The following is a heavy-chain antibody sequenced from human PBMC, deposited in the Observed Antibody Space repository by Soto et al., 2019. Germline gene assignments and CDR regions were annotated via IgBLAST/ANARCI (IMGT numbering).Heavy chain of an antibody. CDR1: GGSISSSNW. CDR3: ARDLSKVGATALGY. V-gene: IGHV4-4*02. J-gene: IGHJ4*02. Sequence: SETLSLTCAVSGGSISSSNWWSWVRQPPGKGLEWIGEIYHSGSTNYNPSLKSRVTISVDKSKNQFSLKLSSVTAADTAVYYCARDLSKVGATALGYWGQGTLVTVSS. D-gene: IGHD1-26*01. CDR2: IYHSGST.